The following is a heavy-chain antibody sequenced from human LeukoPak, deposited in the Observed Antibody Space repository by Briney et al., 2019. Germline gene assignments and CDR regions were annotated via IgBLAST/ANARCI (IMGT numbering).Heavy chain of an antibody. D-gene: IGHD3-10*01. CDR3: ARAGVLWFGELSHYFDY. V-gene: IGHV4-34*01. J-gene: IGHJ4*02. Sequence: SETLSLTCAVYGGSFSGYYWSWIRQPPGKGLEWIGEINHSGSTNYNPSLKSRVTISVDKSKNQFSLKLSSVTAADTAVYYCARAGVLWFGELSHYFDYWGQGTLVTVSS. CDR1: GGSFSGYY. CDR2: INHSGST.